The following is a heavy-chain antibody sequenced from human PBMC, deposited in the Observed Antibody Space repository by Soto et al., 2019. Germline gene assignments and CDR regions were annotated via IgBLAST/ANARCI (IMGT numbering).Heavy chain of an antibody. CDR3: AKPTDYDILTGYSKPGYFDY. J-gene: IGHJ4*02. V-gene: IGHV3-23*01. CDR2: ISGSGGST. D-gene: IGHD3-9*01. Sequence: GGSLRLSCAASGFTFSSYAMSWVRQAPGKGLEWVSAISGSGGSTYYADSVKGRFTISRDNSKNTLYLQMNSLRAEDTAGYYCAKPTDYDILTGYSKPGYFDYWGQGTLVTVSS. CDR1: GFTFSSYA.